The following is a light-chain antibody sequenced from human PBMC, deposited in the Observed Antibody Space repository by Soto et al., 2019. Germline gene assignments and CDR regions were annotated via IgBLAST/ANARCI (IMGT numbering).Light chain of an antibody. CDR1: SSNIEDNT. CDR2: ADN. V-gene: IGLV1-44*01. Sequence: QSALTQPPSASGTPGLRVTISCSGSSSNIEDNTDSWYQQFPGAAPQLLIYADNQRPSGVPDRFSGSKSGTSASLAISGLQSEDEADYFCAAWDGSLNGLYVFGSGTKLTVL. J-gene: IGLJ1*01. CDR3: AAWDGSLNGLYV.